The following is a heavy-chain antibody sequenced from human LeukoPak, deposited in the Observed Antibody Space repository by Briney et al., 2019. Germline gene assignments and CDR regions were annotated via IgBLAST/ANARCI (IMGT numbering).Heavy chain of an antibody. J-gene: IGHJ4*02. Sequence: NASATLSLTCAVYGGSFSGYYWSWIRQPPGKGLEWIGEINDSGSTNYNPSLKSRVTISVDTSKNQFSLKLSSVTAADTAVYYCARGRWAPYWGQGTLVTVSS. CDR1: GGSFSGYY. V-gene: IGHV4-34*01. CDR2: INDSGST. CDR3: ARGRWAPY. D-gene: IGHD6-13*01.